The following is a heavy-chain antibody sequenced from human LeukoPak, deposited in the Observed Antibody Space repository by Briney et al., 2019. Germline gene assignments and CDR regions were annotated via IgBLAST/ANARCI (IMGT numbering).Heavy chain of an antibody. J-gene: IGHJ6*02. V-gene: IGHV1-18*01. CDR1: GYTFTSYG. CDR3: ARDNYDILTGYYGYYYYYGMDV. CDR2: ISAYNGNT. D-gene: IGHD3-9*01. Sequence: ASVKVSCKASGYTFTSYGISWVRQAPGQGLEWMGWISAYNGNTNYAQKLQGRVTMTTDTSTSTAYMELRSLRSDDTAVYYCARDNYDILTGYYGYYYYYGMDVWGQGTTVTVSS.